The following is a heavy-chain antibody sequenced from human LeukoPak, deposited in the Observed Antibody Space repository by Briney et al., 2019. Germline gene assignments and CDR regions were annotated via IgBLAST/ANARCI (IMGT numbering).Heavy chain of an antibody. CDR1: GGSISSYY. J-gene: IGHJ4*02. V-gene: IGHV4-59*08. D-gene: IGHD3-22*01. CDR3: ARQKSSAYYPFEY. Sequence: SETLSLTCTVSGGSISSYYWSWIRQPPGKGLEWIGYIYYSGSSSYNPSLKSRVTMSVDTSKNQFSLKLSSVTAADTAVYYCARQKSSAYYPFEYWGPGTLVSVSS. CDR2: IYYSGSS.